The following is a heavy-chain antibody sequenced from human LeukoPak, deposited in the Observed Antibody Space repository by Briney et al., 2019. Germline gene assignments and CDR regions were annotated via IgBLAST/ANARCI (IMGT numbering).Heavy chain of an antibody. CDR3: ARGRDSSAYPYFDY. CDR2: INSDGSST. Sequence: GGSLRLSCAASGFTFSGYCMHWGRQVPGKGLVWVSRINSDGSSTNYADSVKGGFTIYRDNAKNTLYLKMTSLRAEDTAVYYCARGRDSSAYPYFDYWGQGTLVTVSS. V-gene: IGHV3-74*01. D-gene: IGHD3-22*01. J-gene: IGHJ4*02. CDR1: GFTFSGYC.